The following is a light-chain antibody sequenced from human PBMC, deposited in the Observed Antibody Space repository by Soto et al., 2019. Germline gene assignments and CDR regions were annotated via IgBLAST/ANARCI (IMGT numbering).Light chain of an antibody. J-gene: IGLJ1*01. CDR1: SSDVGAYDY. Sequence: QSVLTQPPSASGSPGQSVTISCTGTSSDVGAYDYVSWYQQHPGKAPKLTIYEINKRPSGVPDRFSGSKSGNTASLTVSGLQAEDEADYYCSSFAGSNNFPYVFGTGTKLTVL. V-gene: IGLV2-8*01. CDR2: EIN. CDR3: SSFAGSNNFPYV.